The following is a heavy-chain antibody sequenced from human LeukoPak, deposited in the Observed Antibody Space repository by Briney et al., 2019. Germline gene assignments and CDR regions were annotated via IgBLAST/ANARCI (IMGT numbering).Heavy chain of an antibody. CDR3: ATVQGFCTSSSCYPRAFDI. V-gene: IGHV3-53*01. J-gene: IGHJ3*02. D-gene: IGHD2-2*01. CDR2: IYPGGTT. Sequence: GGSLRLSCAASGFTVSNYYMSWVRQAPGKGLEWVSIIYPGGTTYYADSLKGRITISRDNSENKVYLQMSSLRAVDTAIYYCATVQGFCTSSSCYPRAFDIWGQGTMVSVSS. CDR1: GFTVSNYY.